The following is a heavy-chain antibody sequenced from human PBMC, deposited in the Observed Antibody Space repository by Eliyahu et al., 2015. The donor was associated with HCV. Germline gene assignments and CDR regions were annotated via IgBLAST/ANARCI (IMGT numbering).Heavy chain of an antibody. J-gene: IGHJ6*02. V-gene: IGHV4-34*01. D-gene: IGHD2-2*01. CDR3: ARGHIVAVPAARGYYYYGMDV. CDR1: GGSFSGYY. Sequence: QVQLQQWGAGLLKPSETLSLTCAVYGGSFSGYYWSWIRQPPGKGLEWIGEINHSGSTNYNPSLKSRVTISVDTSKNQFSLKLSSVTAADTAVYYCARGHIVAVPAARGYYYYGMDVWGQGTTVTVSS. CDR2: INHSGST.